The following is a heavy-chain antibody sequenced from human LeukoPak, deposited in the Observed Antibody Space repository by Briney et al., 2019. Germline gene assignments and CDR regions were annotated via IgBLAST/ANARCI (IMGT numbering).Heavy chain of an antibody. J-gene: IGHJ4*02. V-gene: IGHV3-30-3*01. CDR2: ISYDGSNK. CDR1: GFAFSSYA. CDR3: ARDGAKGKTFDY. D-gene: IGHD4/OR15-4a*01. Sequence: PGGSLRLSWAASGFAFSSYATHWVRQAPGKGREWVAVISYDGSNKYYADSVKGRFTISRDNSKNTLYLQMNSLRAEDTAVYYCARDGAKGKTFDYWGQGTLVTVSS.